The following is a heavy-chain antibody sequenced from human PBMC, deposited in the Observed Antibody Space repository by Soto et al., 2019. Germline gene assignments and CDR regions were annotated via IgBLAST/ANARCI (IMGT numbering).Heavy chain of an antibody. D-gene: IGHD3-3*01. CDR2: IKQDGSEK. Sequence: GGSLRLSCAASGFTFSSYWMSWVRQAPGKGLEWVANIKQDGSEKYYVDSVKGRFTISRDNAKNSLYLQMNSLRAEDTAVYYCARAIGTYDFWSGYHWGQGTLVTVSS. CDR1: GFTFSSYW. CDR3: ARAIGTYDFWSGYH. V-gene: IGHV3-7*01. J-gene: IGHJ4*02.